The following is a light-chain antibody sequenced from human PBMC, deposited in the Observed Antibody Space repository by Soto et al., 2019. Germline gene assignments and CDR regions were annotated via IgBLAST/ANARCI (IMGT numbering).Light chain of an antibody. V-gene: IGKV3-15*01. CDR2: GAS. J-gene: IGKJ1*01. Sequence: EILMTQSPATLSVSPGERATLSCRASQSVSSNLAWYQQKTGQAPRLLIYGASTRATGIPARFSGSGYGTELTITISSMKSEDFAVYYCQQYNNWIWTFGQGTKVDIK. CDR1: QSVSSN. CDR3: QQYNNWIWT.